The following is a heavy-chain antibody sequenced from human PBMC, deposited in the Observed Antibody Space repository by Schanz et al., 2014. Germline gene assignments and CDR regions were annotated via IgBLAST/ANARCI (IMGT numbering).Heavy chain of an antibody. J-gene: IGHJ4*02. D-gene: IGHD1-20*01. CDR1: GFSFGTYA. Sequence: VQLVESGGGVVQPGGSLRLSCAASGFSFGTYAMSWVRQAPGKGLLWVSSISGTGGDDTYYADSVKGRFTISRDNSKNTLYLQMNSLRAEDTAVYYCANNWNLDYWGQGTLVTVSS. CDR2: ISGTGGDDT. CDR3: ANNWNLDY. V-gene: IGHV3-23*04.